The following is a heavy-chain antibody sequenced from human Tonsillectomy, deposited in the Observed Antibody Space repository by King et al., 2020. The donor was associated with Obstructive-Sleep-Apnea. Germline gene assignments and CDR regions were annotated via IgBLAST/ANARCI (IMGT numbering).Heavy chain of an antibody. CDR1: GFIFSSYG. D-gene: IGHD5-18*01. V-gene: IGHV3-30*18. CDR3: AKGPDFGYSYGLYY. CDR2: ISSDGSNK. Sequence: VQLVESGGGVVQPGRSLRLSCAASGFIFSSYGMHWVRQAPGKGLEWVAVISSDGSNKYYADSVKGRFTISRGNSKNTLYLQMNSLRAEDKAVYYCAKGPDFGYSYGLYYWGQGTLVTVSS. J-gene: IGHJ4*02.